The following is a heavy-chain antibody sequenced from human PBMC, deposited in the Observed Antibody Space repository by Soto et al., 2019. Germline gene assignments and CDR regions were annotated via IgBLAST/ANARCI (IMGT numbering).Heavy chain of an antibody. CDR2: IIPILGIA. Sequence: QVQLVQSGAEVKKPGSSVKVSCKASGGTFSRYTISWVRQAPGQGLEWMGRIIPILGIANYAQKFQGRVTITADKSTSTAYMELSSLRSEDTAVYYCARASSWYVRWFDPLGQGTLVHVFS. V-gene: IGHV1-69*02. CDR3: ARASSWYVRWFDP. J-gene: IGHJ5*02. D-gene: IGHD6-13*01. CDR1: GGTFSRYT.